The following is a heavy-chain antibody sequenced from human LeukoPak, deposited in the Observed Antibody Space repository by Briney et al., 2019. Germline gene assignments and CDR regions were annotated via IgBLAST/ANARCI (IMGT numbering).Heavy chain of an antibody. CDR2: MSSGSRYI. D-gene: IGHD2-15*01. CDR1: GFSFSTYA. Sequence: GGSLRLSCTASGFSFSTYAMTWVRQAPGKGLDWISSMSSGSRYIYYADSVRGRFTISRGNTKNSLYLLMNNLRAEDTAIYYCARDRPTGASRVFVVQWGQGTPVTVSS. V-gene: IGHV3-21*06. J-gene: IGHJ4*02. CDR3: ARDRPTGASRVFVVQ.